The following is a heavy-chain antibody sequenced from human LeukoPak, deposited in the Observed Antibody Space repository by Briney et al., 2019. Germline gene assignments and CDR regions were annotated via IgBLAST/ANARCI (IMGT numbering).Heavy chain of an antibody. Sequence: KSSETLSLTCTVSGGSISNYYWNWIRQLPGKGLEWIGYIYSSGFTNYNPSLKSRVTISLDTSKNQFSLNLRSVTAADTAVYYCARGGDYGGVDAFNIWGQGTMVTVSS. CDR2: IYSSGFT. CDR1: GGSISNYY. J-gene: IGHJ3*02. V-gene: IGHV4-59*12. D-gene: IGHD4-17*01. CDR3: ARGGDYGGVDAFNI.